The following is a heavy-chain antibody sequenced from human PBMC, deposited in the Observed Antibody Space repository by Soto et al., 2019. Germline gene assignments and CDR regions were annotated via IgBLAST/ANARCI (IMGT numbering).Heavy chain of an antibody. CDR1: GFTFSSYW. CDR2: KKQDGSEK. CDR3: ARVVCSSTSCYRNWFDP. D-gene: IGHD2-2*01. Sequence: GGSLRLSCAASGFTFSSYWMSWVRQAPGKGLEWVANKKQDGSEKYYVDSVKGRFTISRDNAKNSLYLQMNSLRAEDTAVYFCARVVCSSTSCYRNWFDPWGKGTTVTVSS. J-gene: IGHJ6*04. V-gene: IGHV3-7*05.